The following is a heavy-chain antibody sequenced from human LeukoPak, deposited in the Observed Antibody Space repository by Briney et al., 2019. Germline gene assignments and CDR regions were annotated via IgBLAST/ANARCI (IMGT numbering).Heavy chain of an antibody. J-gene: IGHJ4*02. CDR2: INTDGSST. V-gene: IGHV3-74*01. D-gene: IGHD3-22*01. CDR3: AKTNYYDTTDDKPYTTHFDY. Sequence: PGGSLRLSCAASGFTFSNYWMHWVRQAPGKGLVWVSRINTDGSSTSYVDSVKGRFTISRDNSNNILFLQMDSLRAEDTAMYYCAKTNYYDTTDDKPYTTHFDYWGQGDLVTVSS. CDR1: GFTFSNYW.